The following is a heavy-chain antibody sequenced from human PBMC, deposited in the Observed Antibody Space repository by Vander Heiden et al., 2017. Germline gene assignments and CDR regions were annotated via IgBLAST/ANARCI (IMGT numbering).Heavy chain of an antibody. V-gene: IGHV3-23*01. J-gene: IGHJ4*02. CDR3: AKDPLPAYSSGWSYYFDY. D-gene: IGHD6-19*01. Sequence: EVQLLESGGGLVQPGGSLRLSCAASGFTFSSYAMSWVRQAPGKGLEWVSAISGSGGSTYYADSVKGRFTISRDNSKNTLYLQMNSLRAEDTAVYYCAKDPLPAYSSGWSYYFDYWGQGTLVTVSS. CDR2: ISGSGGST. CDR1: GFTFSSYA.